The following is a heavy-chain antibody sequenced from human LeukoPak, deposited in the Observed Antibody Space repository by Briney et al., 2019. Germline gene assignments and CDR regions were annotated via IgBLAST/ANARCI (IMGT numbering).Heavy chain of an antibody. D-gene: IGHD2-15*01. Sequence: SGGSLRLSCAASGFAFSSYDMHWVRQATGKGLEWVSGIGIAADTYYAGSVKGRFTISRDNAKNSLYLQMNSLRAGDTAVYYCVRAVYCSGGSCTLLPPLWGQGALVTVSS. J-gene: IGHJ4*02. CDR3: VRAVYCSGGSCTLLPPL. V-gene: IGHV3-13*04. CDR1: GFAFSSYD. CDR2: IGIAADT.